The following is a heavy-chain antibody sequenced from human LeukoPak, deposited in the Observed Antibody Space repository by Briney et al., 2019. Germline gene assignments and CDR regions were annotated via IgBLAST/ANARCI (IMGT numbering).Heavy chain of an antibody. D-gene: IGHD3-10*01. CDR1: GGSISSSSYY. V-gene: IGHV4-39*07. CDR2: IYYSGST. CDR3: ARIGDYGSGSYYTLDY. Sequence: SETLSLTCTVSGGSISSSSYYWGWIRQPPGKGLEWIGSIYYSGSTYYNPSLKSRVTISVDTSKNQFSLKLSSVTAADTAVYYCARIGDYGSGSYYTLDYWGQGTLVTVSS. J-gene: IGHJ4*02.